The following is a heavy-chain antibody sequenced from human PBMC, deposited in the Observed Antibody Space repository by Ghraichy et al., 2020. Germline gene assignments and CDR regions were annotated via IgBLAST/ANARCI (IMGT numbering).Heavy chain of an antibody. V-gene: IGHV4-39*07. CDR3: ARGGGLLGGSFDI. CDR1: GGSMSSSNYY. Sequence: SETLSLTCTVSGGSMSSSNYYWGWIRQPPGKGLEWIGSIYYSGSTYYNPSLKSRVAISVDTSKNQFSLKLSSVTAADTAVYHCARGGGLLGGSFDIWGQGTMVTVSS. D-gene: IGHD3-22*01. J-gene: IGHJ3*02. CDR2: IYYSGST.